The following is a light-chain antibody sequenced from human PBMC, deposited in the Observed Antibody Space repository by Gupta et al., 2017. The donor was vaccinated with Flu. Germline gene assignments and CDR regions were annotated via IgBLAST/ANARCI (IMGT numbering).Light chain of an antibody. J-gene: IGKJ4*01. CDR3: LHDNNYPLT. Sequence: ALHMAQSPSSLSASVGDGVTVTCRASQDIRITLGWYQQKPGKAPKLLIYNASTLQTGVPSRFSGSGSGTDFTLTISSLQAEDFATYYCLHDNNYPLTFGGGTKVEI. CDR1: QDIRIT. CDR2: NAS. V-gene: IGKV1-6*01.